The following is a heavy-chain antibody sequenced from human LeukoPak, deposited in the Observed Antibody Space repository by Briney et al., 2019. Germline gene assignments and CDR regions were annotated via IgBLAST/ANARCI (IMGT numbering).Heavy chain of an antibody. J-gene: IGHJ3*02. Sequence: GGSLRLSCAASGFTFSNYAMSWVRQAPGRGPEWVSAISSSGDRTYYADSVKGRFTISRDNAKRSVYLQMNSLGVEDTAVYYCARDIHSVAFDIWGQGTMVTVSS. V-gene: IGHV3-23*01. CDR2: ISSSGDRT. CDR1: GFTFSNYA. CDR3: ARDIHSVAFDI.